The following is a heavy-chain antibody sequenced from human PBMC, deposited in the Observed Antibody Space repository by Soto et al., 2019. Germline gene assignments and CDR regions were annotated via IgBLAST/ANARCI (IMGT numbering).Heavy chain of an antibody. CDR1: GFTFSDSY. CDR2: ISGSSITI. V-gene: IGHV3-11*01. J-gene: IGHJ4*02. D-gene: IGHD6-6*01. CDR3: ARFLGGIPARPFDY. Sequence: QVQLVESRGGLVKPGGSVRLSCAASGFTFSDSYMSWVRQAPGKGLEWLSYISGSSITISHADSVKGRFTISRDNDKNSAYLQMDSLRAEDTAVYYCARFLGGIPARPFDYWGQGTLVTVSS.